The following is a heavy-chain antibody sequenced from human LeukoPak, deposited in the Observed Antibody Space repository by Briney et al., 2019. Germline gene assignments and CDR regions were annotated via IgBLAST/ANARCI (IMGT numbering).Heavy chain of an antibody. CDR3: ARERGYSSSAFDI. J-gene: IGHJ3*02. CDR2: ISRSSTTI. V-gene: IGHV3-48*01. Sequence: PGGSLRLSCAASGFPFSSYSMNWVRQAPGKGLEWVSYISRSSTTIYYADSVKGRFTISRDNVKNSLYLQMNSLRAEDTALYYCARERGYSSSAFDIWGQGTMVTVSS. CDR1: GFPFSSYS. D-gene: IGHD5-18*01.